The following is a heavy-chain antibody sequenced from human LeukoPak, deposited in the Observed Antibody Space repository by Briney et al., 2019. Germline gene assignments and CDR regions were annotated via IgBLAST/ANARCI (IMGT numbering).Heavy chain of an antibody. Sequence: PSETLSLTCTVSGGSISSYYWSWIRQPPGKGLEWIGYIYYSGSTNYNPSLKSRVTISVDTSKNQFSLKLSSVTAADTAVYYCAREYSSSWDPSFDYWGQGTLVTVSS. V-gene: IGHV4-59*12. CDR2: IYYSGST. CDR3: AREYSSSWDPSFDY. CDR1: GGSISSYY. J-gene: IGHJ4*02. D-gene: IGHD6-13*01.